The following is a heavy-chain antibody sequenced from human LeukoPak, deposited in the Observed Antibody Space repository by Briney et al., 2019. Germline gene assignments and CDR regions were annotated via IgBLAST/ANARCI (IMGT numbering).Heavy chain of an antibody. V-gene: IGHV4-39*01. CDR1: GGSISSSSYY. J-gene: IGHJ4*02. Sequence: SETLSLTCTVSGGSISSSSYYWGWIRQPPGKGLEWIGSIYYSGSTYYNPSLKSRVTISVDTSKNQFSLKLSSVTAADAAVYYCALDWMATSLWGQGTLVTVSS. CDR3: ALDWMATSL. D-gene: IGHD5-12*01. CDR2: IYYSGST.